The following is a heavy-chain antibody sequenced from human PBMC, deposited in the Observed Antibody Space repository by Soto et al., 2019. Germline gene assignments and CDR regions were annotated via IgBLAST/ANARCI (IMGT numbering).Heavy chain of an antibody. CDR2: IYYSGST. Sequence: PSGTLSLTCPVSGGSIRSYYLSWIRQPPGKGLEWVGSIYYSGSTYYNPSLKRRVTLSVDTSKHQFSLRLTSVTAADTAVYYCAAPPRSWGQGTLVTVSS. V-gene: IGHV4-59*01. CDR1: GGSIRSYY. D-gene: IGHD6-6*01. CDR3: AAPPRS. J-gene: IGHJ5*02.